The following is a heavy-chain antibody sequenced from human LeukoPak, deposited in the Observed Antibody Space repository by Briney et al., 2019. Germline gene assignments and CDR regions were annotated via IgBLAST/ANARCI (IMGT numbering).Heavy chain of an antibody. Sequence: HPGRSLRLSCAASGFTFDDYAMHWVRQAPGKGLEWVSGISWNSGSIGYADSVKGRFTISRDNAKNSLYLQMNSLRVEDTALYYCAKGNWIDYWGQGTLVTVSS. CDR3: AKGNWIDY. J-gene: IGHJ4*02. V-gene: IGHV3-9*01. D-gene: IGHD1-1*01. CDR1: GFTFDDYA. CDR2: ISWNSGSI.